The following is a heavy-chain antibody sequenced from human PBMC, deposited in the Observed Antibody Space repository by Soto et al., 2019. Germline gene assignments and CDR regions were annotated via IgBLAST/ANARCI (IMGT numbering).Heavy chain of an antibody. D-gene: IGHD3-22*01. CDR1: GFTFSSYS. J-gene: IGHJ6*02. V-gene: IGHV3-21*01. Sequence: SGGSLRLSCASSGFTFSSYSMNWVRQAPGKGLEWVSSISCSTSYIYYADSVKGRXTXSRDNAKNSLYLQMNSLRAEDTAVYYXARVVDYCDPYYYYGMDIWGQGTTVTVSS. CDR2: ISCSTSYI. CDR3: ARVVDYCDPYYYYGMDI.